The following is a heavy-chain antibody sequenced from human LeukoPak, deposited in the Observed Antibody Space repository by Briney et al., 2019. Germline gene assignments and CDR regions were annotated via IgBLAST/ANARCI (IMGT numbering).Heavy chain of an antibody. CDR3: ARLVCSTIPCYGKFYFDS. J-gene: IGHJ4*02. CDR1: GFTFSTYW. CDR2: IKEDGGEK. V-gene: IGHV3-7*01. D-gene: IGHD2-2*01. Sequence: GGSLRLSCAASGFTFSTYWMTWVCQAPGKGLEWVANIKEDGGEKYYVDSVKGRFTISRDNAKNSVYLQMNSLRAEDTAVYYCARLVCSTIPCYGKFYFDSWGQGTLVPVSS.